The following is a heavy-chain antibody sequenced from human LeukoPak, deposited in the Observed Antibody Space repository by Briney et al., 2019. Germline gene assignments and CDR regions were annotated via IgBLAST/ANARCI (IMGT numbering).Heavy chain of an antibody. D-gene: IGHD5-18*01. Sequence: GGSLRLSCAASGFTFSSYWMSWVRQAPGKGLEWVANIKQDGSEKYYVDSVKGRFTISRDNAKNSLYLQMNSLRAEDTAVYYCARDGYSYGYESVYYYGMDVWGQVTTVTVSS. CDR1: GFTFSSYW. J-gene: IGHJ6*02. CDR2: IKQDGSEK. V-gene: IGHV3-7*01. CDR3: ARDGYSYGYESVYYYGMDV.